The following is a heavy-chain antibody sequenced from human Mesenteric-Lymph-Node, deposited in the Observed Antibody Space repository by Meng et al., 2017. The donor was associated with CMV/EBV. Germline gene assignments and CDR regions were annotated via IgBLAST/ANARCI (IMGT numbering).Heavy chain of an antibody. CDR3: AKTGYCSSTSCHPHMYYFDY. J-gene: IGHJ4*02. CDR1: GFTVSSNY. V-gene: IGHV3-53*01. D-gene: IGHD2-2*01. CDR2: IYSGGST. Sequence: GESLKISCAASGFTVSSNYMSWVRQAPGKGLEWVSVIYSGGSTYYADSVKGRFTISRDNSKNTLYLQMNSLRAEDTAVYYCAKTGYCSSTSCHPHMYYFDYWGQGTLVTVSS.